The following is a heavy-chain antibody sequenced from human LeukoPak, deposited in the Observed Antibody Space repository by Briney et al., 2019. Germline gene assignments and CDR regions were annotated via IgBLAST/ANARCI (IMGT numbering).Heavy chain of an antibody. CDR3: AKDGAWLRFDD. Sequence: GGSLRLSCAASEFSVGSNYMNWVRLAPGKGLEWVSGISPGGGPTYYADSVKGRFTISRDDSKNTLYLQMKNLRAEDTAVYYCAKDGAWLRFDDWGQGILVTVSS. V-gene: IGHV3-23*01. J-gene: IGHJ4*02. D-gene: IGHD5-12*01. CDR2: ISPGGGPT. CDR1: EFSVGSNY.